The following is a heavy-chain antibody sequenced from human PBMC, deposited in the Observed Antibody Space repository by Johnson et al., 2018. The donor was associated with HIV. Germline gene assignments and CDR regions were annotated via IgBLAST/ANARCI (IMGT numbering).Heavy chain of an antibody. V-gene: IGHV3-30*18. CDR2: ISYHVGNK. D-gene: IGHD1-1*01. Sequence: QVQLVESGGGVVQPGRSLRLSCAASGFSFSSYGIHWVRQAPGQGLEWVAYISYHVGNKYYADSVKGRFTISRDNSKKTLYLQMNSLRAEDTAVYYCAKVPRGGAFDIWGQGTMVTVSS. CDR3: AKVPRGGAFDI. J-gene: IGHJ3*02. CDR1: GFSFSSYG.